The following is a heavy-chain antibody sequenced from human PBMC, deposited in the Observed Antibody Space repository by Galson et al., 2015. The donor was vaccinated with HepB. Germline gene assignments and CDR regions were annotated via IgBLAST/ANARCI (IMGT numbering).Heavy chain of an antibody. V-gene: IGHV3-23*01. CDR2: ISGSGGST. J-gene: IGHJ4*02. CDR1: GFTFSSYA. CDR3: AKGGDIVVVPAAMLGY. Sequence: SLRLSCAASGFTFSSYAMSWVRQAPGKGLEWVSAISGSGGSTYYADSVKGRFTISRDNSKNTLYLQMNSLRAEDTAVYYCAKGGDIVVVPAAMLGYWGQGTLVTASS. D-gene: IGHD2-2*01.